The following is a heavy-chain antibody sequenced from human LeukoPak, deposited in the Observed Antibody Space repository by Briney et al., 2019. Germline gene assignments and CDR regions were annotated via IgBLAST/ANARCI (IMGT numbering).Heavy chain of an antibody. CDR3: ARQWVPAASWFDP. CDR2: INHSGST. D-gene: IGHD2-2*01. V-gene: IGHV4-34*01. CDR1: GFTFSTYA. Sequence: GSLRLSCAASGFTFSTYAMTWVRQPPGKGLEWIGEINHSGSTNYNPSLKSRVTISVDTSKNQFSLKLSSVTAADTAVYYCARQWVPAASWFDPWGQGTLVTVSS. J-gene: IGHJ5*02.